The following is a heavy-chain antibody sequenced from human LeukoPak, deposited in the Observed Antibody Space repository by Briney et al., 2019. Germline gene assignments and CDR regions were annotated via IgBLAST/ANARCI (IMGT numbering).Heavy chain of an antibody. J-gene: IGHJ6*02. CDR3: AKVRGKHYFYGMDV. Sequence: GGSLRLSCAASGFTFSSYAMSWVRQAPGKGLERVSSISDSGGSTYYADSVKGRFTISRDNSKNMLYLQMSSLRAEDTAVYYCAKVRGKHYFYGMDVWGQGTTVTVSS. V-gene: IGHV3-23*01. CDR2: ISDSGGST. CDR1: GFTFSSYA.